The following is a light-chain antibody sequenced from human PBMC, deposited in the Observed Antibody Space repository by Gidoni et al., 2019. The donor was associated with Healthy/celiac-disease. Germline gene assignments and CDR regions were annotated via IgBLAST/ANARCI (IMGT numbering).Light chain of an antibody. V-gene: IGKV3-15*01. CDR3: QQYNNWLRGT. CDR2: GAS. J-gene: IGKJ1*01. Sequence: EIVMTQSPATLSVSPGERATLSCRASQSVSSNLAWYQQKPGQAPRLLIYGASTRATGIPARFSGSGSGTEFTLTISSLQFEDFAVYYFQQYNNWLRGTFGQGTKVEIK. CDR1: QSVSSN.